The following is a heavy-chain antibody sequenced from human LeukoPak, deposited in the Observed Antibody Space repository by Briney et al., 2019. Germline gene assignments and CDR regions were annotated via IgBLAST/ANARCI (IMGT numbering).Heavy chain of an antibody. CDR2: ISGSGGST. J-gene: IGHJ4*02. V-gene: IGHV3-23*01. Sequence: GGSLRLSCAASGFTFSSYGMSWVRQAPGKGLEWVSAISGSGGSTYYADSVRGRFTISRDNSKSILSLQMNSLRAEDMAIYYCATYRQVLLPFESWGQGTLVTVSS. D-gene: IGHD5-18*01. CDR1: GFTFSSYG. CDR3: ATYRQVLLPFES.